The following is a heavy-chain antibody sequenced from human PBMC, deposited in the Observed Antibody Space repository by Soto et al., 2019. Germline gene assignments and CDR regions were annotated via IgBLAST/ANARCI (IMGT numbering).Heavy chain of an antibody. CDR1: GFTFSSYA. Sequence: GGSLRLSCAASGFTFSSYATSWVRQAPGKGLEWVSAISGSGGSTYYADSVKGRFTISRDNSKNTLYLQMNSLRAEDTAVYYCAKSGSYSGSHWGYWGQGTLVTVSS. CDR3: AKSGSYSGSHWGY. CDR2: ISGSGGST. D-gene: IGHD1-26*01. J-gene: IGHJ4*02. V-gene: IGHV3-23*01.